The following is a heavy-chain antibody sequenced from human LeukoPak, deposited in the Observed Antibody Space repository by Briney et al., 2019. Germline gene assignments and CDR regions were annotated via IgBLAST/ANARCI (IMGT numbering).Heavy chain of an antibody. CDR3: APNPYGQWLAPPMDFDY. CDR2: ISSSSSTI. CDR1: GFTFSSYS. V-gene: IGHV3-48*01. D-gene: IGHD6-19*01. Sequence: PGGSLRLSCAASGFTFSSYSMNWVRQAPGKGLEWVSYISSSSSTIYYADSVKGRFTISRDNAKNSLYLQMNSLRAEDTAVYYCAPNPYGQWLAPPMDFDYWGQGTLVTVSS. J-gene: IGHJ4*02.